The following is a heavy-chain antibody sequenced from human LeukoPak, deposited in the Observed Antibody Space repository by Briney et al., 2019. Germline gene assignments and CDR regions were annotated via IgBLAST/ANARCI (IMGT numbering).Heavy chain of an antibody. D-gene: IGHD3-10*01. CDR2: IYNSGST. Sequence: SETLSLTCTVSGGSISGYYWSWIRQSPGKGLEWIAYIYNSGSTNYNPSLQSRVTISVDTSKNQFSLNLSSVTAADTAVYYCAGYGSGTYPRFDYWGQGTLVTVSS. CDR1: GGSISGYY. J-gene: IGHJ4*02. V-gene: IGHV4-59*08. CDR3: AGYGSGTYPRFDY.